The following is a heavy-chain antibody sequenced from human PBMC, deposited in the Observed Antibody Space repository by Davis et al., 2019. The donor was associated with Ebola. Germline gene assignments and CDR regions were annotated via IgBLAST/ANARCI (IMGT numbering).Heavy chain of an antibody. Sequence: SLKISCAASGFTFSDYHMSWIRQAPGKGLEWISYMSTTGNTIYDADSVKGRFIISRDNAKNSLYLQMNSLRVEDTAVYFCARGPGVVVAVPAYWGQGTLVTVSS. J-gene: IGHJ4*02. CDR2: MSTTGNTI. CDR1: GFTFSDYH. V-gene: IGHV3-11*04. CDR3: ARGPGVVVAVPAY. D-gene: IGHD2-15*01.